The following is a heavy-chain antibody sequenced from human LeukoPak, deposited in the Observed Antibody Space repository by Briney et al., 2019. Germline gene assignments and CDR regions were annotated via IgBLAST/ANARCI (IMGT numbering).Heavy chain of an antibody. CDR3: AADYYDGSGYYSPIDY. CDR1: GYTLTELS. V-gene: IGHV1-24*01. CDR2: FDPEDGET. D-gene: IGHD3-22*01. Sequence: ASVTVSCKVSGYTLTELSMHWVRQAPGKGLEWMGGFDPEDGETIYAQKFQGRVTMTEDTSTDTAYMELSSLRSEDTAVYYCAADYYDGSGYYSPIDYWGQGTLVTVSS. J-gene: IGHJ4*02.